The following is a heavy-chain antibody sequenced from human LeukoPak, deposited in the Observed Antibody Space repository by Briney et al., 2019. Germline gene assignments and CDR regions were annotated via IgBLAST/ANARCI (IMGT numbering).Heavy chain of an antibody. Sequence: GASVEVSCKASGGTFSSYAISWVRQAPGQGLEWMGRIIPILGIANYAQKFQGRVTITADKSTSTAYMELSSLRSEDTAVYYCARDRLYCSGGSCYPVDAFDIWGQGTMVTVSS. J-gene: IGHJ3*02. CDR2: IIPILGIA. CDR1: GGTFSSYA. V-gene: IGHV1-69*04. CDR3: ARDRLYCSGGSCYPVDAFDI. D-gene: IGHD2-15*01.